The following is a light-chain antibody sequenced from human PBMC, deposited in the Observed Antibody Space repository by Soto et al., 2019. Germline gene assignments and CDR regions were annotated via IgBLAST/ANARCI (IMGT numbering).Light chain of an antibody. CDR3: LQHSSSPLT. CDR2: SAS. Sequence: AIQMTQSPSSLSASIGDRVTITCRASQYIRSYLAWYQQKPGKAPKVLIYSASNLQSGVPSRFSGSGSGTDFTLTISSLQPEDFATYYCLQHSSSPLTFGQGT. J-gene: IGKJ2*01. CDR1: QYIRSY. V-gene: IGKV1-6*01.